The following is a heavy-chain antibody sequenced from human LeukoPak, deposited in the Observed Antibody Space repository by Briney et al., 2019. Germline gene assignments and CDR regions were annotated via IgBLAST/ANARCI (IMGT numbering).Heavy chain of an antibody. Sequence: PGGSLRLSCAASGFTFDDYAMHWVRQAPGKGLEWVSGIRWNSGSIGYADSVKGRFTISRDNAKNSLYLQMNSLRAEDTALYYCAGLFGVGEKDHYYYGMDVWGQGTTVTVSS. CDR1: GFTFDDYA. D-gene: IGHD3-10*01. CDR3: AGLFGVGEKDHYYYGMDV. CDR2: IRWNSGSI. V-gene: IGHV3-9*01. J-gene: IGHJ6*02.